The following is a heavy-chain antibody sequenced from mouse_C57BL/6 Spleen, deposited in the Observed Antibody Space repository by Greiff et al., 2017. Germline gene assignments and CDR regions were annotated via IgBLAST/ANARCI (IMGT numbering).Heavy chain of an antibody. D-gene: IGHD2-4*01. CDR2: IDPSDSYT. Sequence: QVQLQQPGAELVRPGTSVKLSCKASGYTFTSYWMHWVKQRPGQGLEWIGVIDPSDSYTNYNQKFKGKATLTVDTSSSTAYMQLSSLTSEDSAVYYCAPITTSYYAMDCWGQGASVTVAS. CDR1: GYTFTSYW. CDR3: APITTSYYAMDC. V-gene: IGHV1-59*01. J-gene: IGHJ4*01.